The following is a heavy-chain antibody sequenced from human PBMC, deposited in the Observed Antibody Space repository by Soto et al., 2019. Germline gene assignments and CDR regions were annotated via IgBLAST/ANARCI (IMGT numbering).Heavy chain of an antibody. CDR1: GFTFSDYY. CDR3: ARDSGPEWELLLFDY. V-gene: IGHV3-11*04. Sequence: PGGSLRLSCAASGFTFSDYYMSWIRQAPGKGLEWVSYISSSGSTKYYADSVKGRFTISRDNPKNSLYLQMNSLRAEDTAVYYCARDSGPEWELLLFDYWGQGNLVTVS. CDR2: ISSSGSTK. D-gene: IGHD1-26*01. J-gene: IGHJ4*02.